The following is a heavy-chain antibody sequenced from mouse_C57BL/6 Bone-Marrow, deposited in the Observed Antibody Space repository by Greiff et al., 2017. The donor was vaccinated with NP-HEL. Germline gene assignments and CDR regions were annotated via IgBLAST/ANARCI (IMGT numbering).Heavy chain of an antibody. J-gene: IGHJ4*01. CDR2: ISGGGGNP. CDR3: ARRNYFYAMDY. D-gene: IGHD2-1*01. V-gene: IGHV5-9*01. Sequence: EVQLVESGGGLVKPGGSLKLSCAASGFTFSSYTMSWVRQTPEKRLEWVATISGGGGNPYYPDSVKGRFTISRDNAKNTLYLQMSSLRSEDTALYYCARRNYFYAMDYWGQGTSVTVSS. CDR1: GFTFSSYT.